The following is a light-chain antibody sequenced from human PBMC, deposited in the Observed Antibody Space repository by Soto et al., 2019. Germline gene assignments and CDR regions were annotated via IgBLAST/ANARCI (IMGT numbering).Light chain of an antibody. CDR3: QQLTSFPLT. V-gene: IGKV1-9*01. Sequence: IQLTQSPSSLSASVGDRVTITCRASQGISSYLVWYQQKAGKAPKLLIYAASTLQSGVPSRFSGSGSGTDFTLTISSLQPEDFATYYCQQLTSFPLTFGGGTKVEIK. CDR1: QGISSY. J-gene: IGKJ4*01. CDR2: AAS.